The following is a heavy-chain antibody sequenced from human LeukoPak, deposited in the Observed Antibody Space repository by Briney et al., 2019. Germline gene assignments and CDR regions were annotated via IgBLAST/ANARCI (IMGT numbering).Heavy chain of an antibody. Sequence: SETLSLTCIVSGGSISSYYWSWIRQPPGKGLEWIGYIYYSGSTNYNPSLKSRVTISVDTSKNQFSLKLSSVTAADTAVYYCARDTGTVVDYWGQGTLVTVSS. J-gene: IGHJ4*02. CDR3: ARDTGTVVDY. CDR1: GGSISSYY. CDR2: IYYSGST. V-gene: IGHV4-59*01. D-gene: IGHD4-23*01.